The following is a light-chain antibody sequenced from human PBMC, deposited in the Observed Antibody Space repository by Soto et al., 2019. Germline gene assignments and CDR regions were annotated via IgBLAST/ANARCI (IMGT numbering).Light chain of an antibody. J-gene: IGKJ2*01. CDR1: QSVSSN. V-gene: IGKV3D-15*01. Sequence: EIVMTQSPATLSVSPGERATLSCRASQSVSSNLAWYQQKPGQAPRLLIYGASTRATGIPARFSGSGSGTEFTLTISRLEPEDFAVYYCQQYGFSPLTFGQGTKLEIK. CDR2: GAS. CDR3: QQYGFSPLT.